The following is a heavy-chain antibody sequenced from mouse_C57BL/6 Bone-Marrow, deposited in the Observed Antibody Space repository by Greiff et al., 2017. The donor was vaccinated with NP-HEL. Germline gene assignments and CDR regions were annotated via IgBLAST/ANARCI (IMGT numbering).Heavy chain of an antibody. CDR2: INPSSGYT. J-gene: IGHJ4*01. CDR3: ARTNICYGYGVLAMDY. CDR1: GYTFTSYT. V-gene: IGHV1-4*01. Sequence: QVHVKQSGAELARPGASVKMSCKASGYTFTSYTMHWVKQRPGQGLEWIGYINPSSGYTKYNQKFKDKATLTADKSSSTAYMQLSSLTSEDSAVYYCARTNICYGYGVLAMDYWGQGTSVTVSS. D-gene: IGHD2-2*01.